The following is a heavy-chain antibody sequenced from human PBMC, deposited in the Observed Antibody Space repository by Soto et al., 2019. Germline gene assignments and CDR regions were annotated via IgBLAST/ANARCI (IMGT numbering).Heavy chain of an antibody. CDR3: AKENGYSSSWFEFDY. CDR1: GFTFSNAW. D-gene: IGHD6-13*01. CDR2: VKSKTDGGTT. Sequence: GGSLRLSCAASGFTFSNAWMTWVRQAPGKGLEWVGHVKSKTDGGTTDYAAPVKGRFTISRDDSENTLYLQMNSLRAEDTAVYYCAKENGYSSSWFEFDYWGQGTLVTVSS. J-gene: IGHJ4*02. V-gene: IGHV3-15*01.